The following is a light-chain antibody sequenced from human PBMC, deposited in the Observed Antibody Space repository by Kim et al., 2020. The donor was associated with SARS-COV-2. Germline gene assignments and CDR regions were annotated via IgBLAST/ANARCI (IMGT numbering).Light chain of an antibody. CDR1: RDIFTH. CDR2: AAS. Sequence: ASVGNRATLPCRAVRDIFTHVAWFQHKPGQAPKPLIYAASILQSGVPAKFSGSGSGTDFSPTISSLQPEDFGTYYCQQYYSVPYTFGGGTKVDIK. CDR3: QQYYSVPYT. J-gene: IGKJ4*01. V-gene: IGKV1-16*02.